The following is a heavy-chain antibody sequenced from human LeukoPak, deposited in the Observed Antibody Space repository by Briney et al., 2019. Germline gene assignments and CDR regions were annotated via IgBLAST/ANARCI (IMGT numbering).Heavy chain of an antibody. Sequence: GGSLRLSCAGSGFMFSSYWIYWVRQAPGKGLESVANIKQDGSQIHYVDSVKGRFTISRDNAQNSVYLQMNSLRVEDTAVYYCARDSGEYSFGGFWYFDVWGRGTLVTVSS. V-gene: IGHV3-7*05. J-gene: IGHJ2*01. D-gene: IGHD5-18*01. CDR1: GFMFSSYW. CDR2: IKQDGSQI. CDR3: ARDSGEYSFGGFWYFDV.